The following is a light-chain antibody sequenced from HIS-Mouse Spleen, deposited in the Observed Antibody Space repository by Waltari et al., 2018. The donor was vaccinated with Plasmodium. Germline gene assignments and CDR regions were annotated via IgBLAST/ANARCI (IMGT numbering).Light chain of an antibody. CDR1: QSISNY. J-gene: IGKJ1*01. Sequence: DIQMTQSPSSLSASVGDRVTITCRASQSISNYLNWDQQKPGKSPKFLIYAASTWQSGVPSRFSGSGSGTDFTLTISSLQPEDFATYYCQQSYSTWTFGQGTKVEIK. CDR3: QQSYSTWT. CDR2: AAS. V-gene: IGKV1-39*01.